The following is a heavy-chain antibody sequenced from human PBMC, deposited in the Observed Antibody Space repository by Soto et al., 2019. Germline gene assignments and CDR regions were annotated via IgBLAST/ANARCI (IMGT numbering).Heavy chain of an antibody. J-gene: IGHJ4*02. D-gene: IGHD2-15*01. CDR2: VSWNSGRI. CDR3: GKDSAGSCSTFYLDY. CDR1: GFTFDDYA. V-gene: IGHV3-9*01. Sequence: DVQLVESGGGLVQPGRSLRLSCAASGFTFDDYAMHWVRQAPGKGLEWVSGVSWNSGRIGYADSVKGRFTISRDNAKNSLFLQMSSRRVEDTAWYYCGKDSAGSCSTFYLDYWGQGALVTVSS.